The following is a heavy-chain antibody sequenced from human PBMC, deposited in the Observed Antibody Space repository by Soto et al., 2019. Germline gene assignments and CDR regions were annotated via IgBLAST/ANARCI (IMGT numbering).Heavy chain of an antibody. J-gene: IGHJ4*02. CDR3: ARERYGDY. CDR1: GYTFTSYG. V-gene: IGHV1-18*01. CDR2: ISAHNGNT. Sequence: QVHLVQSGAEVKKPGASVKVSCKASGYTFTSYGITWVRQAPGQGLEWMGWISAHNGNTDYAQKLQGRVIVTRDTSTSTAYTELRSLRSDDTAVYYCARERYGDYWGQGALVTVSS. D-gene: IGHD1-1*01.